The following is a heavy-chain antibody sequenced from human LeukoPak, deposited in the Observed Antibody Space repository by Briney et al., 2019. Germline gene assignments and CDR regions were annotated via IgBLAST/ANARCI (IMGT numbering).Heavy chain of an antibody. J-gene: IGHJ4*02. CDR2: ISAYNDNT. CDR1: GYTFISYG. CDR3: ARDGTEYSSGWARFDY. V-gene: IGHV1-18*01. Sequence: ASVKVSCKASGYTFISYGISWVRQAPGQGLEWMGWISAYNDNTNYAQKLQGRVTMTTDTSTSTAYMELRSLRSDDTAVYYCARDGTEYSSGWARFDYWGQGTLLTVSS. D-gene: IGHD6-19*01.